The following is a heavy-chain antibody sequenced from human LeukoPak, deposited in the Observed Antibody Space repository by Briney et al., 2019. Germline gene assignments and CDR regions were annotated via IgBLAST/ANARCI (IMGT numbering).Heavy chain of an antibody. CDR3: AREDCTIGAVCSSLLDH. CDR1: GFTFSSYS. J-gene: IGHJ4*02. D-gene: IGHD2-8*01. V-gene: IGHV3-30*04. CDR2: ISYDGSNK. Sequence: GRSLRLSCAASGFTFSSYSMHWVRQAPGKGLEWVAVISYDGSNKYYADSVKGRFTISRDNAKNTLYLQMNNLRAEDTAVYYCAREDCTIGAVCSSLLDHWGRGTLVTVSS.